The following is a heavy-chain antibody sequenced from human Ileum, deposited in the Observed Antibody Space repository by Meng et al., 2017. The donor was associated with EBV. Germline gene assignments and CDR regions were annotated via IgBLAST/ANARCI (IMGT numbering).Heavy chain of an antibody. V-gene: IGHV4-39*01. CDR2: ICYTDYT. J-gene: IGHJ4*02. D-gene: IGHD4-17*01. CDR3: AMGPDYAKTGY. CDR1: GGAISSSNYC. Sequence: QRLLQVSGPGLGKASETLSLTCSVSGGAISSSNYCWGWIRQPPGKGLEWIQSICYTDYTYYNPSLKSRVTISADKSKNQFSLRLNSLTAADTAVYYCAMGPDYAKTGYWGQGTLVTVSS.